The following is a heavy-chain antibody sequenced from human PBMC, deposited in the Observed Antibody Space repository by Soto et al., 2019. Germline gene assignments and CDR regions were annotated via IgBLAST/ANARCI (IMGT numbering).Heavy chain of an antibody. Sequence: SETLSLTCTVSGGSISSYYWSWIRQPPGKGLEWIGYIYYSGSTNYNPSLKSRVTISVDTSKNQFSLKLSSVTAADTAVYYCARDPKIAVADTGPIDYWGQGTLVTVS. J-gene: IGHJ4*02. CDR2: IYYSGST. V-gene: IGHV4-59*12. D-gene: IGHD6-19*01. CDR3: ARDPKIAVADTGPIDY. CDR1: GGSISSYY.